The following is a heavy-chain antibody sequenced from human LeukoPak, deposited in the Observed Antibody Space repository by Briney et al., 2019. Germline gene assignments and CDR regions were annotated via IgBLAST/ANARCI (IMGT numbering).Heavy chain of an antibody. J-gene: IGHJ4*02. CDR1: GFTFSGSA. CDR2: IRSKANSYAT. CDR3: TSQGSSGSLDY. Sequence: GGSLRLSCAASGFTFSGSAMHWVRQASGEGLEWVGRIRSKANSYATAYAASVKGRFSISRDDSKDTAYLQMNSLKTEDTAVYYCTSQGSSGSLDYWGQETLVTVSS. V-gene: IGHV3-73*01. D-gene: IGHD1-26*01.